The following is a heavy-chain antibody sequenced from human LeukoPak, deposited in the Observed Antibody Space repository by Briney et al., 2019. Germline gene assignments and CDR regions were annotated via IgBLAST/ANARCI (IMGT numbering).Heavy chain of an antibody. J-gene: IGHJ4*02. CDR3: ARETPHNYDSSGYVGY. D-gene: IGHD3-22*01. Sequence: SETLSLTCAVSGGSISSGGYSWSWIRQPPGKGLEWIGYIYHSGSTYYNPSLKSRVTISVDTSKNQFSLKLSSVTAADTAVYYCARETPHNYDSSGYVGYWGQGTLVTVSS. CDR2: IYHSGST. CDR1: GGSISSGGYS. V-gene: IGHV4-30-2*01.